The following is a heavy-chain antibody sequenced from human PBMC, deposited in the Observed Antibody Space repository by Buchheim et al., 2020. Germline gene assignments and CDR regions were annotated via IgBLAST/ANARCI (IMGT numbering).Heavy chain of an antibody. J-gene: IGHJ6*02. CDR3: TRSAVFSQQQSGGMDV. CDR2: IIPILGIA. Sequence: QVQLVQSGAEVKKPGSSVKVSCKASGGTFSSYAIGWVRQAPGQGLEWMGRIIPILGIANYAQKFQGRVTITADKYTSTAYMELSSLRSEDTAVYYCTRSAVFSQQQSGGMDVWGQGTT. D-gene: IGHD6-13*01. CDR1: GGTFSSYA. V-gene: IGHV1-69*04.